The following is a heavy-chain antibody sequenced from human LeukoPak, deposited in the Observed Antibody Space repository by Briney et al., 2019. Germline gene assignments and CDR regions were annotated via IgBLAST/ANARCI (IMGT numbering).Heavy chain of an antibody. CDR2: IYPGDSDT. Sequence: GESLKISCKGSGYSFIRHWIGWVRQMPGKGLEWMGIIYPGDSDTGYSPSFQGQVTISADKSISTAYLQWSSLKASDTAMYYCANTRFKNLFDAFDIWGQGTMVTVSS. CDR3: ANTRFKNLFDAFDI. J-gene: IGHJ3*02. CDR1: GYSFIRHW. D-gene: IGHD1-14*01. V-gene: IGHV5-51*01.